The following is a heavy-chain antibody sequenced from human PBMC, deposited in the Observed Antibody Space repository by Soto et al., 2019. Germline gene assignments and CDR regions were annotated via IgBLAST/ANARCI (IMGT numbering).Heavy chain of an antibody. D-gene: IGHD3-10*01. CDR1: GYTFTNYY. CDR2: IYPSGGST. CDR3: ARDFSGPMDY. J-gene: IGHJ4*02. Sequence: ASVKVSCKASGYTFTNYYMHWVRQAPGQGLEWMGIIYPSGGSTRNAQKFQGRVTMTRDTSTSTVYMELSSLRSEDTAVYYCARDFSGPMDYWGRGTLVTVAS. V-gene: IGHV1-46*01.